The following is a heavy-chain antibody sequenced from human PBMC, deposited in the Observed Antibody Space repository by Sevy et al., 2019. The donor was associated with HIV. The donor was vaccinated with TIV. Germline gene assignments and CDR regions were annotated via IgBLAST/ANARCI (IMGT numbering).Heavy chain of an antibody. J-gene: IGHJ4*02. CDR1: GITFSSAW. Sequence: GESLRLSCAASGITFSSAWMSWVRLVPGKGLEWLGRIKSETDGGAADYAAAVKGRFTISRDDSKETLYLQLNSLKTEDTAVYYCTTDLGFYSSKWGQGTLVTVSS. CDR3: TTDLGFYSSK. CDR2: IKSETDGGAA. V-gene: IGHV3-15*01. D-gene: IGHD4-4*01.